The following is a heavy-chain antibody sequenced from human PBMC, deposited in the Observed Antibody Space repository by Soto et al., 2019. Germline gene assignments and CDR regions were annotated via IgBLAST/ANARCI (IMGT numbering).Heavy chain of an antibody. CDR1: GFTFRNFW. Sequence: LRLSCTASGFTFRNFWMSWARQAPGKGLEWVATIKMDGTERYYVDSAKGRFTISRDNAKNSLYLEMNSVRDEDTAMYYCARGRSLDFWGQGTMVTVSS. J-gene: IGHJ3*01. CDR3: ARGRSLDF. V-gene: IGHV3-7*03. CDR2: IKMDGTER.